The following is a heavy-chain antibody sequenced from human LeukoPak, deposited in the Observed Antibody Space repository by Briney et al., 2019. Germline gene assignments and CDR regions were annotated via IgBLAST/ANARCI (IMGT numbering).Heavy chain of an antibody. CDR2: IGAYNGNT. CDR3: ARAGAVETSHFDV. Sequence: ASVKVSCRASGYTFSDYGISWMRQAPGQGLEWMGWIGAYNGNTNFAQKFQGRVTMTTDTSTRTAYMELRSLRSDDTAVYCCARAGAVETSHFDVWGQGALVIVSS. V-gene: IGHV1-18*01. J-gene: IGHJ4*02. D-gene: IGHD2-21*01. CDR1: GYTFSDYG.